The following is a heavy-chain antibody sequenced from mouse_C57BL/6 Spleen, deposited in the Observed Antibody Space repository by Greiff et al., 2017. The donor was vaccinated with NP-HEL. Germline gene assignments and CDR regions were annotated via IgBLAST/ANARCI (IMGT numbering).Heavy chain of an antibody. CDR3: ARWGDYYVKGY. CDR1: GYTFTSYD. Sequence: QVQLQQSGPELVKPGASVKLSCKASGYTFTSYDINWVKQRPGQGLEWIGEIDPSDSYTNYNQKFKGKATLTVDTSSSTAYMQLSSLTSEDSAVYYCARWGDYYVKGYWGQGTTLTVSS. CDR2: IDPSDSYT. V-gene: IGHV1-50*01. J-gene: IGHJ2*01. D-gene: IGHD1-1*01.